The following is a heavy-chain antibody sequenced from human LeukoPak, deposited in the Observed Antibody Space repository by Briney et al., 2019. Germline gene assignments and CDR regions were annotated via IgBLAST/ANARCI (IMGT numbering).Heavy chain of an antibody. V-gene: IGHV4-30-4*01. J-gene: IGHJ3*02. CDR1: GGSISSGDYY. D-gene: IGHD3-22*01. CDR3: ARQYYYDSSGYEPGIAFDI. CDR2: IYYSGST. Sequence: PSETLSLTCTVSGGSISSGDYYWRWIRQPPGKGLEWIGYIYYSGSTYYNPSLKSRVTISVDTSKNQFSLKLSSVTAADTAVYYCARQYYYDSSGYEPGIAFDIWGQGTMVTVSS.